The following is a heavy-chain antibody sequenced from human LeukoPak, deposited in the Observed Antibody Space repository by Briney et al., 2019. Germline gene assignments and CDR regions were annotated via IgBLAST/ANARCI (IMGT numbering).Heavy chain of an antibody. CDR2: IYADGYT. CDR1: GISVSNDY. V-gene: IGHV3-53*04. Sequence: GGSLRLSCAASGISVSNDYMSWVRQAPGKGLEWVSAIYADGYTRDAASVKGRFSISRHNSKITVYLQMDNLRPEDTAVYYCARDRRGEKDFDVWGPGTMVTVSS. J-gene: IGHJ3*01. CDR3: ARDRRGEKDFDV.